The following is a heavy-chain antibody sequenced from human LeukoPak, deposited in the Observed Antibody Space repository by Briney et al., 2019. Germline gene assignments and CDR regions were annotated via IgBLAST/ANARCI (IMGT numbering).Heavy chain of an antibody. CDR1: GGSISSSSYY. CDR2: IYYSGST. CDR3: ARTVVDIVVVPAAMSDGRNYYYYMDV. V-gene: IGHV4-39*01. Sequence: SETLSLTCTLSGGSISSSSYYWGWIRQPPGKRLEWIASIYYSGSTYYNPSLKSRVTISVDTSKNQFSLKLSSVTAADTAVYDCARTVVDIVVVPAAMSDGRNYYYYMDVWGKGTTVTVSS. J-gene: IGHJ6*03. D-gene: IGHD2-2*03.